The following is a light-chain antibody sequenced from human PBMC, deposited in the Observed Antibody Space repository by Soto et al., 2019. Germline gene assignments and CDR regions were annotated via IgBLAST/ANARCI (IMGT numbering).Light chain of an antibody. CDR1: QSISTR. CDR2: TAS. V-gene: IGKV1-39*01. J-gene: IGKJ1*01. Sequence: DIQMTQSPSSLSASVGDRVAITCRASQSISTRLNWYQQQPGKAPKLLIYTASNLQSGVPSRFSGSGSGTTFTLTIRSLQPEDFATYYCQQSYIPPWTVGQGTKVEIK. CDR3: QQSYIPPWT.